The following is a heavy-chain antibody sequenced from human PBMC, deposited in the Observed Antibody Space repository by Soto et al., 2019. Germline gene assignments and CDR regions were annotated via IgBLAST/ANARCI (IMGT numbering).Heavy chain of an antibody. CDR1: GGSISSTSYY. J-gene: IGHJ4*02. D-gene: IGHD3-9*01. CDR3: ARMGLDDTLTGYYFDH. Sequence: KTSETLSLTCTVSGGSISSTSYYWGWVRQPPGKGLEWIGGIFYSGSTYYNPSLKSRVTISVDTSKNQFSLKLSSVTAADTAVYYCARMGLDDTLTGYYFDHWGQGSLVTV. CDR2: IFYSGST. V-gene: IGHV4-39*01.